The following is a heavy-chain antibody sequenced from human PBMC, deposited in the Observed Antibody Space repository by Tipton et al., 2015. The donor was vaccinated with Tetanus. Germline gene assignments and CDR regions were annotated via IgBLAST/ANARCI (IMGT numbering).Heavy chain of an antibody. J-gene: IGHJ4*02. CDR2: ISCGANNI. Sequence: SLRLSCAASGFSFSNFDMHWVRQAPGKGLEWVSHISCGANNIYYGDSVKGRFTISRDNAKNSLYLQMNRLTAEDTAVYYCARGAARSTPGFERGQGTLVAVSS. CDR1: GFSFSNFD. D-gene: IGHD6-25*01. V-gene: IGHV3-11*01. CDR3: ARGAARSTPGFE.